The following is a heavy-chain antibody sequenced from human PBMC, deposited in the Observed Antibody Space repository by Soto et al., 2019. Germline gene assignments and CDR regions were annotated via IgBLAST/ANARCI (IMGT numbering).Heavy chain of an antibody. CDR3: SADLPDWGAYAFDY. CDR2: VKSSANGGAI. Sequence: EVQLVESGGGLVQPGGSLRLSCAASGFTFNGAWMNWVRQAPGKGLEWVGRVKSSANGGAIDYAAPVEGRFTISRDDSKNTLYQQINSLITEDTAFYYCSADLPDWGAYAFDYWGQGTLVTVSS. CDR1: GFTFNGAW. V-gene: IGHV3-15*07. J-gene: IGHJ4*02. D-gene: IGHD3-16*01.